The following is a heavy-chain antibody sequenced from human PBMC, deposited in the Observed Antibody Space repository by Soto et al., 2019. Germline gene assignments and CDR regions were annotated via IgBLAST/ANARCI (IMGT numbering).Heavy chain of an antibody. V-gene: IGHV3-30*18. D-gene: IGHD6-13*01. CDR1: GFGFSNYA. J-gene: IGHJ3*01. Sequence: QVQLVESGGGVVQPGRSLRLSCAGSGFGFSNYAMHWVRQAPGKGLEWVALILYDETNQYYADSVKGRFTISRDNSKNTLYLQMNSLRPEDTAVYYCAKRRVSASGTLGALDFWGQGTMVTVSS. CDR3: AKRRVSASGTLGALDF. CDR2: ILYDETNQ.